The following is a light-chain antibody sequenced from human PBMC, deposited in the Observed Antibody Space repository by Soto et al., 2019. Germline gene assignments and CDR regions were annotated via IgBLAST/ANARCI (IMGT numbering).Light chain of an antibody. J-gene: IGKJ4*01. CDR3: QQYYSNPLT. CDR2: WAS. V-gene: IGKV4-1*01. Sequence: DIVMTQSPDSLAVSLGERATINCKSSQSVLYSSNNKNYLAWYQQKPGQTPKLLIYWASTRESGVPDRFSGSGSGTDFTLTISRLQAEDVAVYYCQQYYSNPLTFGGGTKVDIK. CDR1: QSVLYSSNNKNY.